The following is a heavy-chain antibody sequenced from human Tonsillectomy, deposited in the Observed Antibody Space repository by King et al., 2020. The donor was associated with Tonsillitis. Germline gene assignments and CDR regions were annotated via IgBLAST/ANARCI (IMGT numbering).Heavy chain of an antibody. CDR1: GGSIRSGNYY. J-gene: IGHJ3*01. Sequence: QLQESGPGLVKPSQTLSLTCTVSGGSIRSGNYYWTWIRQRPGQGLEWIGYIYSSGSTYYNPSLKSRVTISADTSKNQFSLQLNSVTAADTAVYYCARDPDVTYSSGYAFDVWGLGTMVTVSS. CDR2: IYSSGST. V-gene: IGHV4-31*03. CDR3: ARDPDVTYSSGYAFDV. D-gene: IGHD3-22*01.